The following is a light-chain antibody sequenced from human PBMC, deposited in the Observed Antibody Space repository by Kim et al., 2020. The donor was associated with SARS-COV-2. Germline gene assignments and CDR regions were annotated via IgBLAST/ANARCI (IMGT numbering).Light chain of an antibody. Sequence: ITYQGDGLGGHDPSWYQQKPGQAPQLVNYGQNNRPSGIPDRFSGSISGNTASLTITGAQAEDEADYYCNCRDSSDDQWVFGGGTKVTVL. CDR2: GQN. V-gene: IGLV3-19*01. CDR3: NCRDSSDDQWV. J-gene: IGLJ3*02. CDR1: GLGGHD.